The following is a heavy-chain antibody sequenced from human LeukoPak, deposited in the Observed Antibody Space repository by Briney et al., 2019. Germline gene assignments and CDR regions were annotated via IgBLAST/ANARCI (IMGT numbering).Heavy chain of an antibody. J-gene: IGHJ4*02. V-gene: IGHV4-39*01. Sequence: SDTLSLTCTVCGGYISTSNYYWGWIRQPPGKGLEWIGNIYYSGSTYYNPSLKSRVSLSIDTSMNQFSLKVNSLTVADTAVYYCARFFYYDARRPPFWGQGTLVAVSS. D-gene: IGHD3-16*01. CDR2: IYYSGST. CDR3: ARFFYYDARRPPF. CDR1: GGYISTSNYY.